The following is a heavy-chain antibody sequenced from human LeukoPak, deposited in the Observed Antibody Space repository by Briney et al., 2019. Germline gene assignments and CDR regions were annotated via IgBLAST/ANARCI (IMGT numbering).Heavy chain of an antibody. Sequence: SVKVSCKASGGTFSSYAISWVRQAPGQGLEWMGGIIPIFGTANYAQKFQGRVTITADESTSTAYMELSSLRSEDTAVYYCARARLHYGSGSYPTYYYYYMDVWGKGTTVTISS. CDR2: IIPIFGTA. J-gene: IGHJ6*03. CDR3: ARARLHYGSGSYPTYYYYYMDV. CDR1: GGTFSSYA. D-gene: IGHD3-10*01. V-gene: IGHV1-69*01.